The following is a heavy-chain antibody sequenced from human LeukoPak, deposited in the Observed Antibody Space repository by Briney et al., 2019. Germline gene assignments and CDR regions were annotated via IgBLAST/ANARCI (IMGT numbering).Heavy chain of an antibody. D-gene: IGHD1-1*01. V-gene: IGHV4-4*02. CDR2: IYHSGGT. Sequence: SETLSLTCAVSGGSISSSNWWSWVRQPPGKGLEWIGEIYHSGGTNYNPSLKSRVTISVDKSKNQFSLKLSSVTAADMAVYYCARGTTGTTNYYYGMDVWGQGTTVTVSS. CDR1: GGSISSSNW. CDR3: ARGTTGTTNYYYGMDV. J-gene: IGHJ6*02.